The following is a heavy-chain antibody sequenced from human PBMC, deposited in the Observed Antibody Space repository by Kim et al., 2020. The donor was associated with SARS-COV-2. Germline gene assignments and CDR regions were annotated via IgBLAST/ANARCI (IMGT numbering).Heavy chain of an antibody. D-gene: IGHD3-3*01. J-gene: IGHJ6*02. CDR2: INHSGAT. Sequence: SETLSLSCAVYVGSFSGYHWTWIRQPPGKGLEWIGEINHSGATNYNPSLKSRVAISVDTSKNQFSLRLNSVIAADTAVYFCARGRAGVVPSPILGIGPHYDYCAMDVWGQGTTVTVSS. CDR1: VGSFSGYH. CDR3: ARGRAGVVPSPILGIGPHYDYCAMDV. V-gene: IGHV4-34*01.